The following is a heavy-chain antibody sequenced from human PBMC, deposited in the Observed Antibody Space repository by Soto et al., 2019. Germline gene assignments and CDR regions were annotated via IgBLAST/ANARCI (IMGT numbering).Heavy chain of an antibody. CDR1: GYTFTSYG. V-gene: IGHV1-18*01. D-gene: IGHD3-10*01. Sequence: DSVKVSCNASGYTFTSYGISWVRQAPGQGLEWMGWISAYNGNTNYAQKLQGRVTMTTDTSTSTAYMELRSLRSDDTAVYYCARFSERPHYYYSSIVPIDDYSSQGTLDIVSS. J-gene: IGHJ4*02. CDR3: ARFSERPHYYYSSIVPIDDY. CDR2: ISAYNGNT.